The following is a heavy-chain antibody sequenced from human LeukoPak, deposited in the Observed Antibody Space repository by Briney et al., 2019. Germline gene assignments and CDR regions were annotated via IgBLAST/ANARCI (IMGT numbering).Heavy chain of an antibody. V-gene: IGHV4-59*08. Sequence: PSETLSLTCTVSGGSISSYYWSWIRQPPGKGLEWIGYIYYSGSTNYNPSLKSRVTISVDTSKNQFSLKLSSVTAADTAVYYCARHRRDLTPTFDYWGQGTLVTVSS. CDR1: GGSISSYY. D-gene: IGHD2/OR15-2a*01. CDR2: IYYSGST. CDR3: ARHRRDLTPTFDY. J-gene: IGHJ4*02.